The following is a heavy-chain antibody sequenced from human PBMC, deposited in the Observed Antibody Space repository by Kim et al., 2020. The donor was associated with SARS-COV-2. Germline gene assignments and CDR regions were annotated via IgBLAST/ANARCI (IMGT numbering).Heavy chain of an antibody. CDR1: GFTFSDYA. Sequence: GGSLRLSCVTSGFTFSDYALSWVRQAPGKGLEWVSAISGSGRTTYSADSVKGRFTLSRDTSKNTVYLQMNSLRAEDTAMYYCARFDDSNGYYQYYFDYWGQRTLVTVSS. CDR2: ISGSGRTT. V-gene: IGHV3-23*01. CDR3: ARFDDSNGYYQYYFDY. D-gene: IGHD3-22*01. J-gene: IGHJ4*02.